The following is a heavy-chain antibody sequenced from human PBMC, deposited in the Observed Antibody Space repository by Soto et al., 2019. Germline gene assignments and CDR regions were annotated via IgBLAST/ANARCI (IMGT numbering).Heavy chain of an antibody. D-gene: IGHD3-22*01. CDR2: IYYTGTH. CDR1: GGSVGNYY. CDR3: ARDRVRHRSGLPSVYP. J-gene: IGHJ5*02. V-gene: IGHV4-59*02. Sequence: SETLSLTCSVSGGSVGNYYWRWVRQPPGKRLEWIGYIYYTGTHDYNPSLRGRATISVDTSKDQFSLKLTSGTAADTAVYECARDRVRHRSGLPSVYPWGQGILFTVTS.